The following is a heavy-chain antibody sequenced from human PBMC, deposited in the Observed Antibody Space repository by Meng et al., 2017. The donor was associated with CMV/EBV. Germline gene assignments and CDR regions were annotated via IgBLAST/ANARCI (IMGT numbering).Heavy chain of an antibody. V-gene: IGHV3-15*01. CDR2: IKSKTDGGTT. Sequence: GESLKISCAASGFTFSNAWMSWVRQAPGKGLEWVGRIKSKTDGGTTDYAAPVKGRFTISRDDSKNTLYLQMNSLKTEDTAVYYCTTGPIRITIFGMVFHYWGQGTLVTVSS. CDR1: GFTFSNAW. D-gene: IGHD3-3*01. J-gene: IGHJ4*02. CDR3: TTGPIRITIFGMVFHY.